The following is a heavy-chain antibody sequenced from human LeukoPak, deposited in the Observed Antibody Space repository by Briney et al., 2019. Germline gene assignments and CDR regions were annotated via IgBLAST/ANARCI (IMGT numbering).Heavy chain of an antibody. V-gene: IGHV4-59*01. D-gene: IGHD3-9*01. CDR3: ARDAGYRSRLNYFDP. J-gene: IGHJ5*02. CDR2: VYYTGTT. CDR1: GGSISNYY. Sequence: PSETLSLTCTVSGGSISNYYWSWLRQSPGKEPEWIAHVYYTGTTIYSPSLKSRLTVSVDPSKNQFSLNLSSVTAADTAVYYCARDAGYRSRLNYFDPWGQGTLVTVSS.